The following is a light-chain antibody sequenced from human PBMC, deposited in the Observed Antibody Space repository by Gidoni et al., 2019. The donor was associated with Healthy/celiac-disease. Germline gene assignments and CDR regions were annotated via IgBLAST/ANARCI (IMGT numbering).Light chain of an antibody. J-gene: IGLJ2*01. CDR1: NLGDKY. V-gene: IGLV3-1*01. CDR2: QDS. Sequence: SYDLTQPPSVSVSPGQTASITCSGDNLGDKYACWYQQKQGQSPVLVIYQDSKRPSGIPERFSGSNSENTATLTIGGPQAMDEADYYCQAWDSSVVFGGGTKLTVL. CDR3: QAWDSSVV.